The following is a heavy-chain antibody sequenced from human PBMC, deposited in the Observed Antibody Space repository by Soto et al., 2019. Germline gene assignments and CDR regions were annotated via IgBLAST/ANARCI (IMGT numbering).Heavy chain of an antibody. CDR1: GGSISSYY. Sequence: QVQLQESGPGLVKPSETLSLTCTVSGGSISSYYWSWIRQPPGKGLEWIGYIYYSGSTNYNPSRQGRVTISVDTCKNPVSLKLSSGTAADTAVDYCARDALQGMDVWGRGTTVTVS. CDR2: IYYSGST. V-gene: IGHV4-59*01. CDR3: ARDALQGMDV. J-gene: IGHJ6*02. D-gene: IGHD1-1*01.